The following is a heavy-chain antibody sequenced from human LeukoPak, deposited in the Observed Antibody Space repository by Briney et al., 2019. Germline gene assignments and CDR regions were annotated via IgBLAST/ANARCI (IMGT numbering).Heavy chain of an antibody. Sequence: PGGSLRLSCAASGFAVSSNYMTWVRQPPGKGLEWVSVIYSGGSTYYAASVKGRFTISRDNSKNTLYLQMNSLRAEDTAVYYCARDSYSSSGYYHTWDYWGQGTLVTVSS. CDR2: IYSGGST. CDR3: ARDSYSSSGYYHTWDY. J-gene: IGHJ4*02. V-gene: IGHV3-66*01. CDR1: GFAVSSNY. D-gene: IGHD3-22*01.